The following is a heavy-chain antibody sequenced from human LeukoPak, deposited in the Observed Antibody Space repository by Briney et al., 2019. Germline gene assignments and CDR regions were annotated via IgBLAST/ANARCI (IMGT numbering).Heavy chain of an antibody. D-gene: IGHD1-1*01. J-gene: IGHJ4*02. Sequence: SETLSLTCAVYGGSFSGYFWSWIRQAPGKGLEWIGEINHSGSTNYNPSLKSRVTISVDTSKNQFSLKLSSVTAADTAVYYCARGPVRSGILGYWGQGTLVTVSS. CDR1: GGSFSGYF. CDR2: INHSGST. CDR3: ARGPVRSGILGY. V-gene: IGHV4-34*01.